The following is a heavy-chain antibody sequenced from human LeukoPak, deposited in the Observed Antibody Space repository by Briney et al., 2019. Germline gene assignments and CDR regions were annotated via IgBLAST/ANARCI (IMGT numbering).Heavy chain of an antibody. J-gene: IGHJ4*02. CDR1: GGSFSGYY. Sequence: PSETLSLTCAVYGGSFSGYYWSWIRQPPGKGLEWIGEINHSGSTNYNLSLKSRVTISVDTSKNQFSLKLSSVTAADTAVYYCARGPGYCSSTSCFSYYFDYWGQGTLVTVSS. CDR3: ARGPGYCSSTSCFSYYFDY. V-gene: IGHV4-34*01. CDR2: INHSGST. D-gene: IGHD2-2*01.